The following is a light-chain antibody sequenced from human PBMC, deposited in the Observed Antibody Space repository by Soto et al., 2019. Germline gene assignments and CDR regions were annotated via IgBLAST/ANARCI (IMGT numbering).Light chain of an antibody. Sequence: QSALTQPRSVYGSPGQSVTISCTGTSSDVGGYNYVSWYQQHPGKAPKLMIYHVSKRPSGVPDRFSGSKSGNTASLTISGLQAEDEADYYCCSYAGSYTYVFGTGTKLTVL. CDR1: SSDVGGYNY. V-gene: IGLV2-11*01. J-gene: IGLJ1*01. CDR2: HVS. CDR3: CSYAGSYTYV.